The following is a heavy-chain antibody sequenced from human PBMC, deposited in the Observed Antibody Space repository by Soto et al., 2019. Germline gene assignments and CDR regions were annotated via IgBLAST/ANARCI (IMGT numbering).Heavy chain of an antibody. Sequence: PGGSLRLSCAASGFTFSSYGMHWVRPAPGKGLEWVAVISYDGSNKYYADSVKGRFTISRDNSKNTLYLQMNSLRAEDTAVYYCAKGGVRYYDFWSGIDHMDVWGQGTTVTVSS. CDR2: ISYDGSNK. V-gene: IGHV3-30*18. CDR3: AKGGVRYYDFWSGIDHMDV. D-gene: IGHD3-3*01. J-gene: IGHJ6*02. CDR1: GFTFSSYG.